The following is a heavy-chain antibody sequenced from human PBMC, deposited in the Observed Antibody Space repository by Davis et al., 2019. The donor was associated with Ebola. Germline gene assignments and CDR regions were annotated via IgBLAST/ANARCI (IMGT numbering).Heavy chain of an antibody. CDR3: ARAQFPTTSDH. Sequence: ASVKVSCKTSGYNFTNYGITWVRQAPGQGLEWMGWINPHNGNTNYAQNVQGRVIMTSDTATTTAYMEVGSLRSDDTAVYYCARAQFPTTSDHWGQGTLVTVSS. CDR1: GYNFTNYG. CDR2: INPHNGNT. V-gene: IGHV1-18*01. D-gene: IGHD1-1*01. J-gene: IGHJ4*02.